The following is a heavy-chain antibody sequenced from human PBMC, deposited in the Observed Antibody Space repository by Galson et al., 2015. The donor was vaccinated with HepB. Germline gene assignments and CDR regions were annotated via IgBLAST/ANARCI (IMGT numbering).Heavy chain of an antibody. D-gene: IGHD6-19*01. Sequence: SVKVSCKASGYTFTSYDFNWVRQATGQGLEWMGWMNPNSGNTGYAQKFQGRVTMTRNTSISTAYMELSSLRSEDTAVYYCARANRIAVAGTLGYWGQGTLVTVSS. CDR2: MNPNSGNT. J-gene: IGHJ4*02. V-gene: IGHV1-8*01. CDR3: ARANRIAVAGTLGY. CDR1: GYTFTSYD.